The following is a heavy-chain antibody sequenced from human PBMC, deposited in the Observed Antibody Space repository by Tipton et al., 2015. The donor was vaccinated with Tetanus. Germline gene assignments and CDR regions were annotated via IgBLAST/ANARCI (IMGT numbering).Heavy chain of an antibody. CDR2: ISNGNP. CDR1: RGPISSYY. V-gene: IGHV4-4*07. Sequence: GLVKPSETLSLTCTVSRGPISSYYWSWIRQPAGKGLEWIGHISNGNPDYTPSLKNRVTLSVDTSKNQVTLKLTSVTAADTGIYYCARLKSQGPNGLNWLDPWGRGTPVSVSS. CDR3: ARLKSQGPNGLNWLDP. D-gene: IGHD3-16*01. J-gene: IGHJ5*02.